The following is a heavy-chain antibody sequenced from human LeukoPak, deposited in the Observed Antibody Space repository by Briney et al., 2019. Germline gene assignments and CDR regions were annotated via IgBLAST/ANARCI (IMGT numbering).Heavy chain of an antibody. CDR1: GFTFSSYE. J-gene: IGHJ4*02. V-gene: IGHV3-48*01. CDR3: ARVPPRYGDYYFDY. Sequence: GGSLRLSCAASGFTFSSYELYWVRQAPGKGLEWISYISSSSTIIKYADSVRGRFTVSRDNSKNTLYLQMNSLRAEDTAVFYCARVPPRYGDYYFDYWGQGTLVTVSS. D-gene: IGHD4-17*01. CDR2: ISSSSTII.